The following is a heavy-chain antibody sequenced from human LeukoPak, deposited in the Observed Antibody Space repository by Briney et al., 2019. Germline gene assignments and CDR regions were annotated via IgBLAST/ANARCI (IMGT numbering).Heavy chain of an antibody. CDR2: ISGSGDST. CDR1: GFTFSSYG. J-gene: IGHJ3*02. Sequence: GGSLRLSCTASGFTFSSYGMNWVRQAPGKGLEWVSAISGSGDSTNYADSVKGRFTISRDNAKNSLYLQMNSLRAEDTALYYCAKDLDSSGWIDAFDIWGQGTMVTVSS. CDR3: AKDLDSSGWIDAFDI. D-gene: IGHD6-19*01. V-gene: IGHV3-23*01.